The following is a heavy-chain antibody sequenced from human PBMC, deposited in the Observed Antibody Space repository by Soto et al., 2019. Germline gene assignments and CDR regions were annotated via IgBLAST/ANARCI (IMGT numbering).Heavy chain of an antibody. CDR1: GGSVSSGSYY. V-gene: IGHV4-61*01. D-gene: IGHD3-10*01. J-gene: IGHJ4*02. CDR3: ASRSRRNFDY. CDR2: IYYSGST. Sequence: SETLSLTCTVSGGSVSSGSYYWSWIRQPPGKGLEWIGYIYYSGSTNYNPSLKSRVTVSVDTSKNQFSLKLSSVTAADTAVYYCASRSRRNFDYWGQGTLVTVSS.